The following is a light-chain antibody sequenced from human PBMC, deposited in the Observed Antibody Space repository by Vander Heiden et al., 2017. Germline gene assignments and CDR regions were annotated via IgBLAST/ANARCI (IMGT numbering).Light chain of an antibody. CDR2: AAS. J-gene: IGKJ4*01. CDR3: QQSDSTRPT. V-gene: IGKV1-39*01. CDR1: QSISSY. Sequence: DIQMTQSPSSLSASVGDRVTITCRASQSISSYLNWYQQKPGKAPKLLIYAASSLQSAVPSRFSGSRSGTDFTLTISRLQPEDFATYYCQQSDSTRPTFGGGTKVEIK.